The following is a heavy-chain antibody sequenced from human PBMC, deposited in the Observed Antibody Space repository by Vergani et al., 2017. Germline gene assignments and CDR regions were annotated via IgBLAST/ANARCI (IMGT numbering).Heavy chain of an antibody. CDR1: FDSIRNLY. V-gene: IGHV4-59*11. CDR3: ASDTHSGQSADR. CDR2: IHYSEHT. Sequence: QVQLQESGPGLVKSSETLSLTCSVSFDSIRNLYCNWIRQPPGKGLEWIGCIHYSEHTNYNPSLKTRVTISVDPSKNQFSLTLTSVTAADTAVYYCASDTHSGQSADRGGQGILVTV. J-gene: IGHJ5*02. D-gene: IGHD5-12*01.